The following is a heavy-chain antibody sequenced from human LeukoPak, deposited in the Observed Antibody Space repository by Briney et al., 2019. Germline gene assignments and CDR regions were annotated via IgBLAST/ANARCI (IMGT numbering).Heavy chain of an antibody. D-gene: IGHD3-10*01. J-gene: IGHJ3*02. CDR1: GYTFTSHY. CDR3: ARVVRRGLMVRGKSSLESPVPYSNEGAFDI. Sequence: ASVKVSCKASGYTFTSHYMHWVRQAPGQGLEWMGIINPSGGSTSYAQKFQGRVTMTRDTSTSTVYMELSSLRSEDTAVYYRARVVRRGLMVRGKSSLESPVPYSNEGAFDIWGQGTMVTVSS. CDR2: INPSGGST. V-gene: IGHV1-46*01.